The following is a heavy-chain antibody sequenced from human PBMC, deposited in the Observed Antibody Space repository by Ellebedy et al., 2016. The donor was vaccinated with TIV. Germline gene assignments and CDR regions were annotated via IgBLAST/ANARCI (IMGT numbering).Heavy chain of an antibody. D-gene: IGHD5-18*01. CDR2: INPNGRST. CDR3: AIDRDAAMASFYYYGLDV. CDR1: GYRFTSYY. Sequence: AASVKVSCKASGYRFTSYYMHWVRQAPGQGLEWMGIINPNGRSTRYAQKFQGRVTVTKDTSTSTMYMELSNLRSDDTAVYYCAIDRDAAMASFYYYGLDVWGQGTTVTVSS. J-gene: IGHJ6*02. V-gene: IGHV1-46*01.